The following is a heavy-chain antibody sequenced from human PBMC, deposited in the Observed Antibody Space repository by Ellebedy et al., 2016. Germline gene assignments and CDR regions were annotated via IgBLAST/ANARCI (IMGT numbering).Heavy chain of an antibody. V-gene: IGHV3-23*01. CDR2: ISGSGGST. J-gene: IGHJ6*02. Sequence: GESLKISCAASGFAFSSYAMSWVRQAPGKGLEWVSAISGSGGSTYYADSVKGRFTISRDNSKNTLYLQMNSLRAEDTAVYYCAKEWYYGSGSMDVWGQGTTVTVSS. CDR3: AKEWYYGSGSMDV. D-gene: IGHD3-10*01. CDR1: GFAFSSYA.